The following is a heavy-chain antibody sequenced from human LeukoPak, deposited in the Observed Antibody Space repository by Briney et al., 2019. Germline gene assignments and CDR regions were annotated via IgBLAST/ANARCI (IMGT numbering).Heavy chain of an antibody. Sequence: PGGSLRLSCAASGFTFSSYWMSWVRQAPGKGLEWVANIKQDGSEKYYVDSVKGRFTISRDNAKNSLYLQMNSLRAEDTAVYYCASSGSYIPWDYWGQGTLVTVSS. CDR1: GFTFSSYW. CDR2: IKQDGSEK. CDR3: ASSGSYIPWDY. J-gene: IGHJ4*02. D-gene: IGHD3-10*01. V-gene: IGHV3-7*01.